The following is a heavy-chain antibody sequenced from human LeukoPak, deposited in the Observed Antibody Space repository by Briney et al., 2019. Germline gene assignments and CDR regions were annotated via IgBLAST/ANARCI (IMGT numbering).Heavy chain of an antibody. V-gene: IGHV4-39*07. CDR3: ARVSGRFTWYFDL. CDR2: IYYSGST. Sequence: SETLSLTCTVSGGSISSSSYYWGWIRQPPGKGLEWIGSIYYSGSTYYNPSLKSRVTISVDTSKNQFSLKLSSVTAADTAVYYCARVSGRFTWYFDLWGRGTLVTVSS. J-gene: IGHJ2*01. CDR1: GGSISSSSYY.